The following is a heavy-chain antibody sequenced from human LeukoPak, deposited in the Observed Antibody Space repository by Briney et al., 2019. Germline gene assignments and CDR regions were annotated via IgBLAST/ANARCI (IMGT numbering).Heavy chain of an antibody. CDR2: IYYSGST. J-gene: IGHJ4*02. D-gene: IGHD7-27*01. CDR3: ARGGIGGLHAGDFDY. CDR1: GGSISSSSYY. Sequence: SETLSLTCTVSGGSISSSSYYWGWIRQPPGKGLEWIGSIYYSGSTYYNPSIKSRVTISVDTSKNQFSLKLSSVTAADTAVYYCARGGIGGLHAGDFDYWGQGTLVTVSS. V-gene: IGHV4-39*07.